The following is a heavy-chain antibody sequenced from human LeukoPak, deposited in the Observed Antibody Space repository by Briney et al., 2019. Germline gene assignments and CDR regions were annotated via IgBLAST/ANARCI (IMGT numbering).Heavy chain of an antibody. CDR2: IWDGGNT. J-gene: IGHJ6*03. D-gene: IGHD2-2*01. Sequence: GKSLRLSCAASGFTFNYYGMHWVRQAPGKGPEWVAVIWDGGNTHYADSVKGRFTISRDNSKNTMYLQMDSLRAEDTAVYYCAKERCSSIACSAPGDYYYYMDVWGKGTTVTVSS. CDR1: GFTFNYYG. V-gene: IGHV3-30*18. CDR3: AKERCSSIACSAPGDYYYYMDV.